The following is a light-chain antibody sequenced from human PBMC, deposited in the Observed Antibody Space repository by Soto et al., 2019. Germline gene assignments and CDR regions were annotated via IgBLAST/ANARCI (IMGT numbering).Light chain of an antibody. CDR3: HQRQSWPRT. CDR2: QTS. V-gene: IGKV3-11*01. CDR1: QYINTR. J-gene: IGKJ1*01. Sequence: ELVLTQSAATLSSFPGDRVPLSCRASQYINTRLAWYQHRPGQAPRLLIYQTSIRAAGTPARFSASGTGTDFTLTISDVQPEDFAVYYCHQRQSWPRTFGQGTKVDIK.